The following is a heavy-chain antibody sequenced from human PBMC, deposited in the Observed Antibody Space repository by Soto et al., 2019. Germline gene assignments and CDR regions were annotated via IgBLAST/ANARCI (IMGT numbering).Heavy chain of an antibody. CDR1: GFTFSIYA. D-gene: IGHD3-10*01. Sequence: GGSLRLSCAASGFTFSIYAMSWVRQAPGKGLEWVSAISGSGTSTYYADSVKGRFTISRDNSKNTLFLQMNSLRAEDTAIFYCARGYAYGAYYYYAMDVWGQGTTVTVSS. CDR2: ISGSGTST. J-gene: IGHJ6*02. CDR3: ARGYAYGAYYYYAMDV. V-gene: IGHV3-23*01.